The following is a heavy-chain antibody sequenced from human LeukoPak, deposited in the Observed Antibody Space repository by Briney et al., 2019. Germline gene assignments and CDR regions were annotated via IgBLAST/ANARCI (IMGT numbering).Heavy chain of an antibody. CDR3: ARGPWELYTAAEYFQH. CDR2: INSDGSST. Sequence: GGSLRLSCAASGFTFSSYWMHWVRHAPGKGLVWVSRINSDGSSTSYADSVKGRFTISRDNAKNTLYLQMNSLRAEDTAVYYCARGPWELYTAAEYFQHWGQGTLVTVSS. V-gene: IGHV3-74*01. CDR1: GFTFSSYW. D-gene: IGHD1-26*01. J-gene: IGHJ1*01.